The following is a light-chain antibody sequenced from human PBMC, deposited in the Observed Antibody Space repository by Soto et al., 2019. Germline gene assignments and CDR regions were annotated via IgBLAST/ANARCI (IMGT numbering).Light chain of an antibody. CDR1: QTVGRY. CDR3: QQRRDWPLIT. CDR2: HAS. J-gene: IGKJ5*01. Sequence: EIVLTQSPATLSLSPGESATLSCRASQTVGRYLAWYQQKSGQAPRLLIYHASDRATGIPARFSGSGSETDFALTISSLEPEDFAIYYCQQRRDWPLITFGQGTRLEMK. V-gene: IGKV3-11*01.